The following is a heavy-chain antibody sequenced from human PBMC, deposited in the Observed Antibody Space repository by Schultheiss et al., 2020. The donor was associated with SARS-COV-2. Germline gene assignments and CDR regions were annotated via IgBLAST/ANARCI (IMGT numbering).Heavy chain of an antibody. CDR3: AREGYSSSWTFDY. CDR2: MNPNSGNT. V-gene: IGHV1-8*01. J-gene: IGHJ4*02. CDR1: GYTFTSYD. D-gene: IGHD6-13*01. Sequence: ASVKVSCKASGYTFTSYDINWVRQATGQGLEWMGWMNPNSGNTGYAQKFQGRVTMTRNTSISTAYMELRSLRSDDTAVYYCAREGYSSSWTFDYWGQGTLVTVSS.